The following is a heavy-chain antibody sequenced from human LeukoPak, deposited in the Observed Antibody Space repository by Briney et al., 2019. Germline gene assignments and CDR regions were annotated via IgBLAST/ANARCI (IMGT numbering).Heavy chain of an antibody. CDR1: GFTFSNYG. J-gene: IGHJ4*02. CDR3: AREKLYSSSSDY. CDR2: IKEDGSEK. D-gene: IGHD6-6*01. Sequence: GGSLRLSCSASGFTFSNYGIHWVRQAPGKGLEWVANIKEDGSEKFYVDSVKGRFTISRDNAKNSLYLQMNSLRAEDTAVYYCAREKLYSSSSDYWGQGTLVTVSS. V-gene: IGHV3-7*01.